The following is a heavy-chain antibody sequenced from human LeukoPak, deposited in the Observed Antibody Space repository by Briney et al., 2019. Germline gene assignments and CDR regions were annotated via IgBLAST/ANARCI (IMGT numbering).Heavy chain of an antibody. CDR1: GLTLKNAW. V-gene: IGHV3-15*01. J-gene: IGHJ1*01. Sequence: GGSLRLSCAASGLTLKNAWMSWVRQAPGKGLEWLGRIKRETDGGTIDYAAPVKGRFTISRDDSRNTLYLQMDSLKIEDTAVYYCTTDRYYDNSELQFQHWGQGTLVTVSS. CDR2: IKRETDGGTI. CDR3: TTDRYYDNSELQFQH. D-gene: IGHD3-22*01.